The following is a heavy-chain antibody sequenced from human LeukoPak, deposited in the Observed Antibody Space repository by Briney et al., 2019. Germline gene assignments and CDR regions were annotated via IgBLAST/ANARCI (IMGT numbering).Heavy chain of an antibody. CDR2: IYTSGYT. CDR3: ARTYYDRVSGSFRHDTFEI. J-gene: IGHJ3*02. V-gene: IGHV4-61*02. Sequence: SETLSLTCSVSGASVSSGGYFWNWIRQPAGKGLEWLGRIYTSGYTNYNPSLRSRVTISLDTSKSQFSLKLTAVTAADTAIYFCARTYYDRVSGSFRHDTFEIWGQGTLITVSS. D-gene: IGHD3-16*02. CDR1: GASVSSGGYF.